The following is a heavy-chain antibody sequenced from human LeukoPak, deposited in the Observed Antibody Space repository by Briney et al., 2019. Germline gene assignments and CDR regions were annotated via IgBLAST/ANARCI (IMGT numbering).Heavy chain of an antibody. D-gene: IGHD3-10*01. Sequence: PGGSLRLSCAASRFTFSSYSMTWVRQAPGKGLEWVSTISDTGGGTFYADSVKGRFTISRDNTQNTLFLQMNRLRADDTAIYYCAKEMLRGYYYYGMDVWGQGTTVTVSS. CDR3: AKEMLRGYYYYGMDV. V-gene: IGHV3-23*01. J-gene: IGHJ6*02. CDR1: RFTFSSYS. CDR2: ISDTGGGT.